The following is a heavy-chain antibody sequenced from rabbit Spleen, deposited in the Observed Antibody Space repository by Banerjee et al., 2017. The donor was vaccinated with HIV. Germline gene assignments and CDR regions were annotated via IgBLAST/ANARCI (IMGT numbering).Heavy chain of an antibody. CDR1: GFDFSAYTF. J-gene: IGHJ4*01. Sequence: QEQLVESGGDLVQPGASLTLTCTASGFDFSAYTFMCWVRQAPGKGLEWIACIDTGGRDFTYYATWAKGRFTCSKTSSTTVTLQMTSLTVADTATYFCARDAGSGAYIDGVFNLWGQGTLVTVS. CDR2: IDTGGRDFT. CDR3: ARDAGSGAYIDGVFNL. V-gene: IGHV1S45*01. D-gene: IGHD8-1*01.